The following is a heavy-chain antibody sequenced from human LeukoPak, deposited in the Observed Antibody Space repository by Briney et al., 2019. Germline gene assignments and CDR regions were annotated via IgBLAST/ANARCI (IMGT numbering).Heavy chain of an antibody. D-gene: IGHD2-2*02. J-gene: IGHJ4*02. CDR1: GFTFSSYS. V-gene: IGHV3-48*01. CDR3: ARDMYCSSTSCYTYYFDY. CDR2: ISSSSSTI. Sequence: GGSLRLSCAASGFTFSSYSMNWVRQAPGKGLEWVSYISSSSSTIYYADSVKGRFTISRDNAKTSLYLQMNSLRAEDTAVYYCARDMYCSSTSCYTYYFDYWGQGTLVTVSS.